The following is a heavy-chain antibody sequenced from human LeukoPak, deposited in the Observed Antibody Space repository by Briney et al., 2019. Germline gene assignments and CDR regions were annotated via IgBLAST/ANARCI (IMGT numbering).Heavy chain of an antibody. CDR2: ISDSGSRI. CDR1: GFTFSSYS. Sequence: GGSLRLSCAASGFTFSSYSMNWVRQAPGKGLEWISYISDSGSRIYYADSVKGRFTISRDNAKNSLYLQMNSLRAEDTAVYYCARVRGSYFPVFDYWGQGTLVTVSS. CDR3: ARVRGSYFPVFDY. D-gene: IGHD1-26*01. V-gene: IGHV3-48*04. J-gene: IGHJ4*02.